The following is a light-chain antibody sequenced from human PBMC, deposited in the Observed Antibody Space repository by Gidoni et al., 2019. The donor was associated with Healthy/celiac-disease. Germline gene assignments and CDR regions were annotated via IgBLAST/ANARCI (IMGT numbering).Light chain of an antibody. CDR3: QVWDSSSDHPDWV. CDR2: YDS. CDR1: NIGSKS. J-gene: IGLJ3*02. Sequence: SYVLTPPPSVSAAPGMTARITWGGNNIGSKSVHRYQQKPGQAPVLVIYYDSDRPSGIPGRFSGSNSGNTATLTISRVEAGDEADYYCQVWDSSSDHPDWVFGGGTKLTVL. V-gene: IGLV3-21*04.